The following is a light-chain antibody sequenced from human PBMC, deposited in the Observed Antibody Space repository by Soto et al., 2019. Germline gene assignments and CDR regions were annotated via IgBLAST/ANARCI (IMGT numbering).Light chain of an antibody. CDR3: QQYNSYSRT. J-gene: IGKJ1*01. CDR2: KAS. Sequence: DIQMTQSPSTLSASVGDRVTITCRASQSISSWLAWYQQKPGKAPKHLIYKASSLESGVPSRFSGSGSGTEFPLTISSLQPDDFATYYCQQYNSYSRTFGQGTKVEMK. CDR1: QSISSW. V-gene: IGKV1-5*03.